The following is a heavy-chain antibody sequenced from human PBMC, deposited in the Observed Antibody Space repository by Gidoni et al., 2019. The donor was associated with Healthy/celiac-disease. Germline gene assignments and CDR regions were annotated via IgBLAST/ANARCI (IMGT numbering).Heavy chain of an antibody. Sequence: EVQLVESGGGLVKPGGSLRLSCAASGFTFSNAWMSWVRQAPGKGLEWVGRIKSKTDGGTTDYAAPVKGRFTISRDDSKNTLYLQMNSLKTEDTAVYYCTTGSRRLEQQLAVDYWGQGTLVTVSS. CDR2: IKSKTDGGTT. V-gene: IGHV3-15*01. D-gene: IGHD6-13*01. CDR3: TTGSRRLEQQLAVDY. CDR1: GFTFSNAW. J-gene: IGHJ4*02.